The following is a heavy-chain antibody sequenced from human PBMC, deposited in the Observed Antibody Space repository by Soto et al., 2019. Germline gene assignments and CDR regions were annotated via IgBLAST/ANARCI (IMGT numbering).Heavy chain of an antibody. CDR3: AKIAYCSGGSCYAFDY. V-gene: IGHV3-23*01. J-gene: IGHJ4*02. Sequence: GGSLRLSCAASGFTFSSYAMSWVRQAPGKGLEWVSAISGSGGSTYYADYVKGRFTISRDNSKNTLYLQMNSLRAEDTAVYYCAKIAYCSGGSCYAFDYWGQGTLVTVSS. CDR1: GFTFSSYA. D-gene: IGHD2-15*01. CDR2: ISGSGGST.